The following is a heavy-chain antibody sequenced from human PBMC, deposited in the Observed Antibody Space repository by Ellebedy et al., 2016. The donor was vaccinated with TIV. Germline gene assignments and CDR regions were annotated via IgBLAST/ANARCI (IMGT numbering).Heavy chain of an antibody. CDR3: AKAPGTKPPF. CDR1: GFIFRNYG. Sequence: PGGSLRLSCAASGFIFRNYGMHWVRQAPGKGLNWVATIWHDGSNKLYVGSVRGRFTISRDNSKNTLYLEMNSLRVEDTAVYYCAKAPGTKPPFWGQGTQVTVSS. J-gene: IGHJ4*01. CDR2: IWHDGSNK. D-gene: IGHD1-26*01. V-gene: IGHV3-33*06.